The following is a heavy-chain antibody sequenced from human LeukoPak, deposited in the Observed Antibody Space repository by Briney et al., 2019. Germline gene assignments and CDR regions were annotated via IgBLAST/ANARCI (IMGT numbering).Heavy chain of an antibody. Sequence: GGSLRLSCAVSGFTFSSYAMNWVRQGPGKGLERVSAITGSGGSTHYADSVKGRFTISRDNSKNTLYLQMNSLRAEDTAVYYCAKDSRGYPDYYYYMDIWGKGTTVTVSS. D-gene: IGHD1-1*01. CDR1: GFTFSSYA. J-gene: IGHJ6*03. V-gene: IGHV3-23*01. CDR3: AKDSRGYPDYYYYMDI. CDR2: ITGSGGST.